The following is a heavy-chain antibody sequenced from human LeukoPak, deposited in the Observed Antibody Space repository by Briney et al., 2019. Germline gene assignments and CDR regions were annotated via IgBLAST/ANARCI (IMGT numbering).Heavy chain of an antibody. V-gene: IGHV1-3*03. Sequence: ASVKVSCKASGYSFTKYAIHWMRQAPGHRLEWMGWITADDGETKYSEDLQGRVTITSDTSATTTYIELSSLTSEDMAVYYCAKEGLRVGAPRNYFDYWGQGTLVTVSS. D-gene: IGHD1-26*01. CDR1: GYSFTKYA. CDR2: ITADDGET. CDR3: AKEGLRVGAPRNYFDY. J-gene: IGHJ4*01.